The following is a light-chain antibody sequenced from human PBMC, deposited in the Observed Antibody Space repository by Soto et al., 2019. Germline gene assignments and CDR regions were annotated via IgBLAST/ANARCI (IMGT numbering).Light chain of an antibody. Sequence: QLVLTQPSSLSASPGASASLTCTLRSDINVGTYKIYWYQQKPGSPPQYLLSYKSDSDKQQGSGVPSRFSGSKDASANAGILLISGLQSEDEADYYCMIWHSTAYVFGTGTKVTVL. CDR3: MIWHSTAYV. CDR1: SDINVGTYK. CDR2: YKSDSDK. V-gene: IGLV5-45*03. J-gene: IGLJ1*01.